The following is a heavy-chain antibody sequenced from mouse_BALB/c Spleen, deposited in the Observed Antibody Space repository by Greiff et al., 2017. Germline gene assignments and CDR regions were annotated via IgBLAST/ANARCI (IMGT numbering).Heavy chain of an antibody. CDR3: ARDRKITTVPFAY. J-gene: IGHJ3*01. V-gene: IGHV5-4*02. CDR2: ISDGGSYT. CDR1: GFTFSDYY. Sequence: EVQLVESGGGLVKPGGSLKLSCAASGFTFSDYYMYWVRQTPEKRLEWVATISDGGSYTYYPDSVKGRFTISRDNAKNNLYLQMSSLKSEDTAMYYCARDRKITTVPFAYWGQGTLVTVSA. D-gene: IGHD1-1*01.